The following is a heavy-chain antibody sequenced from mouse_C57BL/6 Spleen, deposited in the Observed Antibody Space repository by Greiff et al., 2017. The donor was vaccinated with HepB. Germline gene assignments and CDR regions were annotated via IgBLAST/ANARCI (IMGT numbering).Heavy chain of an antibody. J-gene: IGHJ1*03. Sequence: QVQLQQPGAELVKPGASVKMSCKASGYTFTSYWITWVKQRPGQGLEWIGDIYPGSGSTNYNEKFKSKATLTVDTSSSTPYMQLSSLTSEDSAVYYCSRRDGYPPYCDVWGTGTTVTVSS. CDR2: IYPGSGST. V-gene: IGHV1-55*01. CDR3: SRRDGYPPYCDV. CDR1: GYTFTSYW. D-gene: IGHD2-3*01.